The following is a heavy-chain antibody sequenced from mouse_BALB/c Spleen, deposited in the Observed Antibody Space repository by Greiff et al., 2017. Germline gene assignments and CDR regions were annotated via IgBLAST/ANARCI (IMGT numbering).Heavy chain of an antibody. CDR1: GFAFSSYD. CDR3: ARHEAMITTDYFDY. Sequence: EVHLVESGGGLVKPGGSLKLSCAASGFAFSSYDMSWVRQTPEKRLEWVAYISSGGGSTYYPDTVKGRFTISRDNAKNTLYLQMSSLKSEDTAMYYCARHEAMITTDYFDYWGQGTTLTVSS. V-gene: IGHV5-12-1*01. D-gene: IGHD2-4*01. CDR2: ISSGGGST. J-gene: IGHJ2*01.